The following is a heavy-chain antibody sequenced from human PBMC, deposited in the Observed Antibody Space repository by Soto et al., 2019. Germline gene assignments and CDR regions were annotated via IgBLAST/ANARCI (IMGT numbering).Heavy chain of an antibody. J-gene: IGHJ4*02. D-gene: IGHD3-10*01. CDR2: IYWDDDK. CDR3: AHTRITMVRGVSYASPYSAY. CDR1: GFSLSTSGVG. Sequence: QITLKESGPTLVKPTQTLTLTCTFSGFSLSTSGVGVGWIRQPPGKALEWLALIYWDDDKRYSPSLKSRLTIDRDPSKCLVVLTMTNMDPVDTPTYYCAHTRITMVRGVSYASPYSAYWGQGTLVTVSS. V-gene: IGHV2-5*02.